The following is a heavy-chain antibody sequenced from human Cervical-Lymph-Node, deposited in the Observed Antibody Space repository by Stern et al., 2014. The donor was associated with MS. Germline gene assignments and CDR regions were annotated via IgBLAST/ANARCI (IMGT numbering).Heavy chain of an antibody. V-gene: IGHV1-69*01. CDR2: IIPVFGAA. Sequence: VQLGESGAEVKKPGASVKVSCKASGGTFSSQDISWVRQAPGQGLEWVGGIIPVFGAAHYAQKFQGRFTITADESTSTAYMELRSLRSEDTAVYYCARDEIGQTTTHYYYYGMDVWGQGTTVTVSS. D-gene: IGHD1-1*01. CDR1: GGTFSSQD. CDR3: ARDEIGQTTTHYYYYGMDV. J-gene: IGHJ6*02.